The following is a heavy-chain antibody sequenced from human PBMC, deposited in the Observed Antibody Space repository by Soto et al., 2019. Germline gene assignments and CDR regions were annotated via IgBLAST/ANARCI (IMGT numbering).Heavy chain of an antibody. V-gene: IGHV1-8*01. CDR3: ARGLVDSGGNCFDS. D-gene: IGHD4-17*01. Sequence: ASVKVSCKASGYSINSYDMNWVRQATGQGLEWMGWMNPKSGNTGFAEKLQGRVKMTWNTSTGTVYLEISSLRPEDTAVYYCARGLVDSGGNCFDSWGQGTQVTVSS. CDR1: GYSINSYD. CDR2: MNPKSGNT. J-gene: IGHJ4*02.